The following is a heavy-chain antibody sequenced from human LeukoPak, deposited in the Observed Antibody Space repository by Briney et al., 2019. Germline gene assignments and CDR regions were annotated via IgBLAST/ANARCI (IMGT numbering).Heavy chain of an antibody. V-gene: IGHV3-23*01. Sequence: PGGSLRLSCAASGFTFSNYAMSWVRQVPGKGLEWVSAISGSGGNTFYADSVKGRFTISRDNSKNTLYLQVNSLRAADTAIYYCAKVQGMDTILPPFHYWGQGTLVTVSS. D-gene: IGHD5-24*01. CDR2: ISGSGGNT. CDR1: GFTFSNYA. CDR3: AKVQGMDTILPPFHY. J-gene: IGHJ4*02.